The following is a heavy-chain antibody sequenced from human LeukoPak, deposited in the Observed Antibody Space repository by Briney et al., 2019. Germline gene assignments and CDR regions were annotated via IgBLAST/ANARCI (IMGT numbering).Heavy chain of an antibody. J-gene: IGHJ4*02. CDR1: GFTFSSYA. CDR2: ISNSGGST. V-gene: IGHV3-23*01. CDR3: ARDLCSGGSCYPDY. D-gene: IGHD2-15*01. Sequence: PGGSLRLSCAASGFTFSSYAMSWVRQAPGKGLEWVSAISNSGGSTYYADSVKGRFTVSRDNSKNTLYLQMNSLRAEDTAVYYCARDLCSGGSCYPDYWGQGTLVTVSS.